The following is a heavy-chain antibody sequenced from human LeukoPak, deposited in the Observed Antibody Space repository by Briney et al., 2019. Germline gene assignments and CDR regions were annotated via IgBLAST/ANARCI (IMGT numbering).Heavy chain of an antibody. CDR1: GFTFSDYY. CDR3: ARGTGDRGFDY. CDR2: ISSSSGTI. D-gene: IGHD7-27*01. J-gene: IGHJ4*02. Sequence: GGSLRLSCAASGFTFSDYYMSWIRQAPGKGLEWVSYISSSSGTINYADSVKGRFTISRDNAKNSLYVQMNRLRAEDTAAYYCARGTGDRGFDYWGQGTLVTVSS. V-gene: IGHV3-11*04.